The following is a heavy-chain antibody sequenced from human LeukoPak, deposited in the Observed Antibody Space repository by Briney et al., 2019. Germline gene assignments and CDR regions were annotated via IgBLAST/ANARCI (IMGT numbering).Heavy chain of an antibody. Sequence: GSSVKVSCKASGGTLSSYAISWVRRAPGQGLEWMGRIIPIFVTANYAQKFQGRVTITTDESTSTAYMELSSLRSEDTAVYYCARGVRFLDPTSPYYYYYYMDVWGKGTTVTVSS. CDR2: IIPIFVTA. D-gene: IGHD3-3*01. CDR1: GGTLSSYA. CDR3: ARGVRFLDPTSPYYYYYYMDV. V-gene: IGHV1-69*05. J-gene: IGHJ6*03.